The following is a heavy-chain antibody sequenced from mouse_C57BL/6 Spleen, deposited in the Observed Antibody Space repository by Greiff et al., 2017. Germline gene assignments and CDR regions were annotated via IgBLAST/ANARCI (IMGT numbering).Heavy chain of an antibody. Sequence: VQLQQSGPELVKPGASVKISCKASGYTFTDYYMNWVKQSHGKSLEWIGDINPNNGGTSYNQKFKGKATLTVDKSSSTAYMELRSPTSEDSAVYYCAREPLGVWGTGTTVTVSS. CDR1: GYTFTDYY. CDR2: INPNNGGT. V-gene: IGHV1-26*01. D-gene: IGHD3-1*01. J-gene: IGHJ1*03. CDR3: AREPLGV.